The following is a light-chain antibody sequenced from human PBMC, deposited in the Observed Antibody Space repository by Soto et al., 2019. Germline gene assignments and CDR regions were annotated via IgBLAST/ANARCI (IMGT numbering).Light chain of an antibody. CDR2: GAS. CDR1: QSVSSSY. Sequence: GLTQSTGTLSLSPGERATLSCRASQSVSSSYLAWYQQKPGQAPRLLIYGASSRATDIPDRFSGGGSGTDFTLTISRLEPEDFAVYYCQQYGSSGTFGQGTMV. CDR3: QQYGSSGT. V-gene: IGKV3-20*01. J-gene: IGKJ1*01.